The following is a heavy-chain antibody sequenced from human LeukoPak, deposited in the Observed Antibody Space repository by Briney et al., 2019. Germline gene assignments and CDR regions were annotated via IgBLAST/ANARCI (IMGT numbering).Heavy chain of an antibody. Sequence: GASVKVSCKASGYTFTSYYMHWVRQAPGQGLEWMGIINPSGGSTSYAQKFQGRVTMTRDMSMSTVYMELSSLRSEDTAVYYCARECSSTSCRNWFDPWGQGTLVTVSS. V-gene: IGHV1-46*01. D-gene: IGHD2-2*01. CDR2: INPSGGST. CDR3: ARECSSTSCRNWFDP. J-gene: IGHJ5*02. CDR1: GYTFTSYY.